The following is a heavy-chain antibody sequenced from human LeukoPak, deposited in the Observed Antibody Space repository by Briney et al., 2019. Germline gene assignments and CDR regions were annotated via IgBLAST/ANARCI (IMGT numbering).Heavy chain of an antibody. CDR3: ARDLYYYDSSGYYPIYYYYYYGMDV. V-gene: IGHV3-30-3*01. Sequence: GGSLRLSCAASGFTFSSYAMHWVRQAPGKGLEWVAVISYDGSNKYYADSVKGRFTISRDNSKNTLYLQMNSRRAEDTAVYYCARDLYYYDSSGYYPIYYYYYYGMDVWGQGTTVTVSS. CDR2: ISYDGSNK. CDR1: GFTFSSYA. J-gene: IGHJ6*02. D-gene: IGHD3-22*01.